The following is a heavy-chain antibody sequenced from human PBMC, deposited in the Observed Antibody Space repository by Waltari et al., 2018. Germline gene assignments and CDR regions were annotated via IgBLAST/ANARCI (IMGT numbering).Heavy chain of an antibody. V-gene: IGHV5-51*03. CDR2: IYPGDSDT. D-gene: IGHD3-9*01. Sequence: EVQLVQSGAEVKKPGESLKISCKGSGYSFTSYWIGWVRQMPGKGLEWMGIIYPGDSDTRYSPSFQGQVTISADKSISTAYLQWSSLKASDTAMYYCARRRFGRYFDWFTFDYWGQGTLVTVSS. CDR1: GYSFTSYW. CDR3: ARRRFGRYFDWFTFDY. J-gene: IGHJ4*02.